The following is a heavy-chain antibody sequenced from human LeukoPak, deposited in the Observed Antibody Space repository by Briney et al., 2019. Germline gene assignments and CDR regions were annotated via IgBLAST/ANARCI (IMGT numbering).Heavy chain of an antibody. CDR1: GFTFSSYG. Sequence: GGSLRLSCAASGFTFSSYGMSWVRQAPGKRLEWVSAISGSGGSTYYADSVKGRFTISRDNSKNTLYLQMNSLRAEDTAVYYCAKDRGRFCSSTSCYALYWGQGTLVTVSS. CDR3: AKDRGRFCSSTSCYALY. J-gene: IGHJ4*02. D-gene: IGHD2-2*01. V-gene: IGHV3-23*01. CDR2: ISGSGGST.